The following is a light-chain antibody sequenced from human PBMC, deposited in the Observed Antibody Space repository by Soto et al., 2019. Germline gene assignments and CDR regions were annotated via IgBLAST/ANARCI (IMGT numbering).Light chain of an antibody. V-gene: IGKV3-20*01. J-gene: IGKJ1*01. CDR1: QSVSTNF. CDR2: GAS. CDR3: QQYGRTSWT. Sequence: EIVVTQSPGTLSLSPGEGATLSCRASQSVSTNFFAWYQQKPDQAPRLLIYGASTRATGIPDRFSGSGSGTDFTLTISRLEPEDFAVYYGQQYGRTSWTFGQGTKVEIK.